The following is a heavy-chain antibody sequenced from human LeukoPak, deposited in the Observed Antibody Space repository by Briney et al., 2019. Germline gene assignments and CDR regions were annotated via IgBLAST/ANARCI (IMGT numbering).Heavy chain of an antibody. CDR2: IRYDGSNK. CDR3: AKEIGYSYGYGTDY. D-gene: IGHD5-18*01. V-gene: IGHV3-30*02. CDR1: GFTFSSYG. J-gene: IGHJ4*02. Sequence: GGSLRLSCAASGFTFSSYGMHWVRQAPGKGLEWVAFIRYDGSNKYYADSVKGRFTISSDNSKNTLYLQMNSLRAEDTAVYYCAKEIGYSYGYGTDYWGQGTLVTVSS.